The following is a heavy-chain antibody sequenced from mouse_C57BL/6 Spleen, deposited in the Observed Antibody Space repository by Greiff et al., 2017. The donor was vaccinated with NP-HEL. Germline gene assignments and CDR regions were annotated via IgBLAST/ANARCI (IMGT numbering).Heavy chain of an antibody. CDR2: IYPGSGST. CDR3: ARAITTVVAIYYYAMDY. Sequence: QVQLKQPGAELVKPGASVKMSCKASGYTFTSYWITWVKQRPGQGLEWIGDIYPGSGSTNYNEKFKSKATLTVDTSSSTAYMQLSSLTSEDSAVYYCARAITTVVAIYYYAMDYWGQGTSVTVSS. CDR1: GYTFTSYW. V-gene: IGHV1-55*01. D-gene: IGHD1-1*01. J-gene: IGHJ4*01.